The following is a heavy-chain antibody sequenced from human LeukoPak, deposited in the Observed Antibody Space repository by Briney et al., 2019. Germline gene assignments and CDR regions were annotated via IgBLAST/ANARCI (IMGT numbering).Heavy chain of an antibody. V-gene: IGHV1-2*04. CDR2: INPNSGGT. CDR1: GGTFSSYA. CDR3: AREAVAGSWFDP. D-gene: IGHD6-19*01. Sequence: GASVKVSRKASGGTFSSYAISWVRQAPGQGLEWMGWINPNSGGTNYAQKFQGWVTMTRDTSISTAYMELSRLRSDDTAVYYCAREAVAGSWFDPWGQGTLVTVSS. J-gene: IGHJ5*02.